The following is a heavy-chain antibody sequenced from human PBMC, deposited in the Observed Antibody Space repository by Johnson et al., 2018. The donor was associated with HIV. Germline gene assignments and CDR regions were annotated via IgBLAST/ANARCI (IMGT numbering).Heavy chain of an antibody. CDR3: AKSVTVAAAVSAAFDI. CDR1: GFTFDDYA. CDR2: ISWNSGSI. V-gene: IGHV3-9*01. Sequence: VQLVESGGGLVQPGRSLRLSCAASGFTFDDYAMHWVRQAPGKGLEWVSGISWNSGSIGYADSVKGRFTISRDNAKNSLYLQMNSLRAEDTAFDYCAKSVTVAAAVSAAFDIWGQGTMVTVSS. J-gene: IGHJ3*02. D-gene: IGHD6-13*01.